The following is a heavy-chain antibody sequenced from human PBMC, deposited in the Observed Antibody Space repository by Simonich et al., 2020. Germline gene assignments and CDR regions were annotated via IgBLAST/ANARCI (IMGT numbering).Heavy chain of an antibody. J-gene: IGHJ5*02. D-gene: IGHD1-26*01. CDR1: GFTFSSYA. CDR2: ISGSGGST. CDR3: AKDSSLVGATDWFDP. V-gene: IGHV3-23*01. Sequence: EVQLLESGGGLVQPGGSLRLSCAASGFTFSSYAMSWVRQAPGKGLEWVTAISGSGGSTYYADSVKGRFTISRDNSKNTLYLQMNSLRAEDTAVYYCAKDSSLVGATDWFDPWGQGTLVTVSS.